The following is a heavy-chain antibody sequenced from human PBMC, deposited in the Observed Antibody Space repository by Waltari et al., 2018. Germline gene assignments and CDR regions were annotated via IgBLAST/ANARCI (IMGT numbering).Heavy chain of an antibody. J-gene: IGHJ5*02. CDR1: GDSISSPY. CDR2: TYHNGAT. V-gene: IGHV4-59*11. CDR3: ARGRSAGGFFTFDT. D-gene: IGHD3-3*01. Sequence: QVQLQESGPRLVKPSETLSLTCSVSGDSISSPYWSWIRQSPGKGREWLGYTYHNGATNYNPSLGRRVTISGETSMNQFSLRLSAVTTADTAVYYCARGRSAGGFFTFDTWGQGALVTVSS.